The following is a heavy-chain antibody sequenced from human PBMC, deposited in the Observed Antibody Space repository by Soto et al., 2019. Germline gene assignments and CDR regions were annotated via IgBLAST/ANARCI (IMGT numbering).Heavy chain of an antibody. CDR1: GFTFSSYG. V-gene: IGHV3-33*01. CDR3: ARDNSSSWSNWFDP. Sequence: QVQLVESGGGVVQPGRSLRLSCAASGFTFSSYGMHWVRQAPGKGLEWVAVIWYDGSNKYYADSVKGRFTISRDNSKNTLYLQMNSLRAEDTAVYYCARDNSSSWSNWFDPWCQGTLVTVSS. J-gene: IGHJ5*02. D-gene: IGHD6-13*01. CDR2: IWYDGSNK.